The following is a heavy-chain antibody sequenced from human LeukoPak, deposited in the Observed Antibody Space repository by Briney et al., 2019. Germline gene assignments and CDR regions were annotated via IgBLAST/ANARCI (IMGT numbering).Heavy chain of an antibody. J-gene: IGHJ4*02. V-gene: IGHV4-34*01. CDR2: INRSGST. CDR3: ARDYGVTDY. D-gene: IGHD4-17*01. CDR1: GGSFSGYY. Sequence: SETLSLTCAVYGGSFSGYYWSWIRQPPGKGLEWIGEINRSGSTNYNPSLKSLVTISVDTSKNQFSLKLSSVTAADTAVYYCARDYGVTDYWGQGTLVTVSS.